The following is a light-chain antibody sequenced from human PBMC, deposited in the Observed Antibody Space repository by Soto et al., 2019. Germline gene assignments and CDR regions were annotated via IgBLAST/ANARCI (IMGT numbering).Light chain of an antibody. Sequence: DIPMTQSPSSLSASVGDRGTITFRASQSVRTYLNWYQQKPGKAPNLLMYGVSTLHSGVPSRFSGTGSGTDFTPTISSLQPEDFATYYCQQSYSTPWTFGPGTKVDIK. CDR1: QSVRTY. CDR3: QQSYSTPWT. V-gene: IGKV1-39*01. J-gene: IGKJ1*01. CDR2: GVS.